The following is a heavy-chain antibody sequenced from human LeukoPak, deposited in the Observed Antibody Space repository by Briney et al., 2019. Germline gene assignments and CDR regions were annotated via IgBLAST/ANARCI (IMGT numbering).Heavy chain of an antibody. CDR3: ANIFGGNSHRSDY. J-gene: IGHJ4*02. D-gene: IGHD4-23*01. Sequence: PGGSLRLSCAASGFTFSSAWMSWVRQAPGQGLEWLGRIKTKTDGGTTDYPAPVKGRFTISRDDSKDTPYLQMNSLKRDDTAVYYCANIFGGNSHRSDYWGQGTLVTVSS. V-gene: IGHV3-15*01. CDR1: GFTFSSAW. CDR2: IKTKTDGGTT.